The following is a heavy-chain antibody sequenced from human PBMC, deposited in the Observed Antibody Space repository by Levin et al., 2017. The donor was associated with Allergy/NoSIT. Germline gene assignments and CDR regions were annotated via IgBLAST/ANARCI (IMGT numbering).Heavy chain of an antibody. CDR3: ARGDCSGGSCSSYYGMDV. D-gene: IGHD2-15*01. V-gene: IGHV3-30-3*01. CDR1: GFTFSSYA. Sequence: SCAASGFTFSSYAMHWVRQAPGKGLEWVAVISYDGSNKYYADSVKGRFTISRDNSKNTLYLQMNSLRAEDTAVYYCARGDCSGGSCSSYYGMDVWGQGTTVTVSS. J-gene: IGHJ6*02. CDR2: ISYDGSNK.